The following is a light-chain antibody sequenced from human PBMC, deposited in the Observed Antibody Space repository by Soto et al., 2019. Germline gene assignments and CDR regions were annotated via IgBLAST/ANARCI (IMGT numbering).Light chain of an antibody. Sequence: EIVLTQSPGTLSLSPGERATLSCRASQSVSNNYLAWYQQKPGQAPRPLIYGASNRATGIPDRFSGSGSGTDFTLTISSLEPEDFAIYYCQQRSNWWTFGQGTKVDIK. J-gene: IGKJ1*01. CDR1: QSVSNNY. CDR3: QQRSNWWT. CDR2: GAS. V-gene: IGKV3D-20*02.